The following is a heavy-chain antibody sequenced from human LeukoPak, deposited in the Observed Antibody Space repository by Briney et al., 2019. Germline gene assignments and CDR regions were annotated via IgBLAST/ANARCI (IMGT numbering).Heavy chain of an antibody. J-gene: IGHJ4*02. CDR1: GFPFSSYW. D-gene: IGHD5-24*01. V-gene: IGHV3-7*04. CDR2: IKQDGSKK. CDR3: TRVGYIDEGIDY. Sequence: AGGSLRLPCVASGFPFSSYWMTWVRQAPGKGLEWVANIKQDGSKKSYVDSVKGRFAISRDNAKNSLYLQMNSLRAEDTAIYYCTRVGYIDEGIDYWGQGTLVTDSS.